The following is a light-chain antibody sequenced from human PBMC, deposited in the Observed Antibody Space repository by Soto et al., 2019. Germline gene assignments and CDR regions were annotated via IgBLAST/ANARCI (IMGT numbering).Light chain of an antibody. CDR1: SSNIGSNF. Sequence: QSVLTQPPSVSVAPGQKVTISCSGSSSNIGSNFVSWYRQLPGTAPKLLIYDNNKRPSGIPDRFSGSKSGTSATLGITGLQTGDEADYYCGTWDSSLSAWVFGGGTKLTVL. CDR2: DNN. J-gene: IGLJ3*02. CDR3: GTWDSSLSAWV. V-gene: IGLV1-51*01.